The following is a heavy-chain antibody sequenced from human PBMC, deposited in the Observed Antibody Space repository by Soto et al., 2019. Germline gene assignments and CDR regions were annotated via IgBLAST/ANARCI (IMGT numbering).Heavy chain of an antibody. CDR2: IYSGGST. J-gene: IGHJ4*02. CDR1: GFTVSSNY. D-gene: IGHD5-12*01. Sequence: GGSLRLSCAASGFTVSSNYMSWVRQAPGKGLEWVSVIYSGGSTYYAGSVKGRFTISRDNSKNTLYLQMNSLRAEDTAVYYCARVLRRYASPGPHDYWGQGTLVTVSS. CDR3: ARVLRRYASPGPHDY. V-gene: IGHV3-53*01.